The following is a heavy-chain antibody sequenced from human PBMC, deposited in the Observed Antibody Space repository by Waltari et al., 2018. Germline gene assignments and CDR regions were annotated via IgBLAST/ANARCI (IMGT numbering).Heavy chain of an antibody. CDR2: MYYSGST. V-gene: IGHV4-39*01. CDR3: VRHARTTSGGKHFDH. D-gene: IGHD2-15*01. CDR1: GDSISSSSYY. J-gene: IGHJ4*02. Sequence: QLQLQESGPGLVKASETLSLTCTVSGDSISSSSYYWAWVRQPPGKGRGWIGNMYYSGSTYYNPSLKSRVTISGDTSKSQFSLKLSSVTAADTSMYYCVRHARTTSGGKHFDHWGQGMLVTVSP.